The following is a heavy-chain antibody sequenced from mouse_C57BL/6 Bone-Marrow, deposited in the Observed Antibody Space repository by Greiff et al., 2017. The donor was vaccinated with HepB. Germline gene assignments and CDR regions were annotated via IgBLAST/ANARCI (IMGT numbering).Heavy chain of an antibody. V-gene: IGHV5-15*01. J-gene: IGHJ4*01. CDR1: GFTFSDYG. D-gene: IGHD1-3*01. CDR2: ISNLAYSI. CDR3: ARHHIPRAMDY. Sequence: EVMLVESGGGLVQPGGSLKLSCAASGFTFSDYGMAWVRQAPRKGPEWVAFISNLAYSIYYADTVTGRFTISRENAKNTLYLEMSSLRSEDTAMYYCARHHIPRAMDYWGQGTSVTVSS.